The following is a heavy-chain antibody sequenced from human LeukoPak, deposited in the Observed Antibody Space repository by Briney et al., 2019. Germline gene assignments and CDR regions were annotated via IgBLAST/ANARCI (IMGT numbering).Heavy chain of an antibody. D-gene: IGHD3-10*01. Sequence: GESLKISCKGSGYSFTSYWISWVRQMPGKGLEWMGRTDPSDSYTNYSPSFQGHVTISADKSISTAYLQWSSLKASDTAMYYCAESYGSGSYYPLWGQGTLVTVSS. J-gene: IGHJ4*02. CDR3: AESYGSGSYYPL. CDR1: GYSFTSYW. CDR2: TDPSDSYT. V-gene: IGHV5-10-1*01.